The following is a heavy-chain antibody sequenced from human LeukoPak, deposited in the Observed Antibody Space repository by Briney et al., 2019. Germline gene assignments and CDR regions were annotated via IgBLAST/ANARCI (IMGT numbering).Heavy chain of an antibody. Sequence: GRSLRLSCAASGFTFDDYAMHWVRQAPGKGLEWVSGISWNSGSIGYADSVKGRFTISGDNSKNTLYLQMNSLRAEDTAVYYCAKEAAYCSSTSCYLGGDYWGQGTLVTVSS. CDR1: GFTFDDYA. CDR2: ISWNSGSI. V-gene: IGHV3-9*01. CDR3: AKEAAYCSSTSCYLGGDY. J-gene: IGHJ4*02. D-gene: IGHD2-2*01.